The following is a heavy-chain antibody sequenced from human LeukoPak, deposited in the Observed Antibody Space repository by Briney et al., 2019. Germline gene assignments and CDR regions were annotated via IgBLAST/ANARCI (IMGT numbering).Heavy chain of an antibody. J-gene: IGHJ6*03. D-gene: IGHD2-2*01. Sequence: ASVKVSCKASGYTFTSYGISWVRQAPGQGLEWMGWISAYNGNTNYAQKLQGRVTITRNTSISTAYMELSSLRSEDTAVYYCARGRGYCSSTSCYYYYYYMDVWGKGTTVTVSS. CDR3: ARGRGYCSSTSCYYYYYYMDV. V-gene: IGHV1-18*01. CDR2: ISAYNGNT. CDR1: GYTFTSYG.